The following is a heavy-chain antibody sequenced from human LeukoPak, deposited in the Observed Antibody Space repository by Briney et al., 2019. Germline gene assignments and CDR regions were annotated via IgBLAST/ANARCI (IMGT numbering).Heavy chain of an antibody. CDR2: IRYDGSNK. CDR3: AKDSRTMVRGVTPMDV. CDR1: GFTFSSYG. V-gene: IGHV3-30*02. J-gene: IGHJ6*03. D-gene: IGHD3-10*01. Sequence: PGGSLRLSCAASGFTFSSYGMHWVRQAPGKGLEWVAFIRYDGSNKYYADSVKGRFTISRDNSKNTLYLQMNSLRAEDTAVYYCAKDSRTMVRGVTPMDVWGKGTTVTISS.